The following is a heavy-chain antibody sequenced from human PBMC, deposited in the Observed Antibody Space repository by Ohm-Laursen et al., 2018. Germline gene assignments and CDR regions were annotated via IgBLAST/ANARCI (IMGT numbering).Heavy chain of an antibody. CDR1: GFTFSSYA. CDR2: MSGSGGST. CDR3: AKVPHDSSGYYYFDY. Sequence: SLRLSCAASGFTFSSYAMSWVRQAPGKGLEWVSGMSGSGGSTYYADSVKGRFTISRDNSKNTLFLQMNSLRAEDTAVYYCAKVPHDSSGYYYFDYWGQGTLVTVSS. V-gene: IGHV3-23*01. D-gene: IGHD3-22*01. J-gene: IGHJ4*02.